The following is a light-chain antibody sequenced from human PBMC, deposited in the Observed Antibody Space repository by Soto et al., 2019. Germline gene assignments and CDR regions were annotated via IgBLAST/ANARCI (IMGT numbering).Light chain of an antibody. V-gene: IGKV3-15*01. CDR1: QSVSSD. CDR2: CAS. Sequence: EMVLTRSPATRCVSPPGGGGRSFMASQSVSSDLAWYQQKPGQAPRLLIYCASTRATGIPASFSGSGSGTEFTLTISSLQPEDFATYYCQQLESYPSTFGGGTKVDIK. J-gene: IGKJ4*01. CDR3: QQLESYPST.